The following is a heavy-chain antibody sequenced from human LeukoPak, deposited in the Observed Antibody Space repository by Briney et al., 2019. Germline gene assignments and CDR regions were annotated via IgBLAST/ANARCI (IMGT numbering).Heavy chain of an antibody. CDR1: GFTFSSYA. CDR2: ISYDGSNR. CDR3: ARDQVVKSYYYYGMDV. D-gene: IGHD4-23*01. J-gene: IGHJ6*02. V-gene: IGHV3-30-3*01. Sequence: GGSLRLSCAASGFTFSSYAMHWVRQAPGKGLEWVAVISYDGSNRYYADSVKGRFTISRDNSKNTLYLQMNSLRAEDTAVYYCARDQVVKSYYYYGMDVWGQGTTVTVSS.